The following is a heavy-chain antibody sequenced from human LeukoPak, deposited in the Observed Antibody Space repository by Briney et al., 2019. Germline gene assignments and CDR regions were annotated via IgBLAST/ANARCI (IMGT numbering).Heavy chain of an antibody. V-gene: IGHV4-30-4*01. J-gene: IGHJ4*02. Sequence: SETLSLTCTVSGGSISSGDYYWSWVRQPPGKGLEWIGYIYYSGSTYYNPSLKSRVTISVDTSKNQFSLKLSSVTAADTAVYYCARVHDILTEFDYWGQGTLVTVSS. CDR2: IYYSGST. CDR3: ARVHDILTEFDY. D-gene: IGHD3-9*01. CDR1: GGSISSGDYY.